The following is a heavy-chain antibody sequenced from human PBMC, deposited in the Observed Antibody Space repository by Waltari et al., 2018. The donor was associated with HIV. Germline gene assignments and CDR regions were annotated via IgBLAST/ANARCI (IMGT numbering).Heavy chain of an antibody. J-gene: IGHJ3*01. CDR3: ARDQDYYDSSGYTCYAFDP. V-gene: IGHV4-38-2*02. Sequence: QVRLQESGPGLVKPSETLSLTCSVSGSSISSRYYWGWIRQAPGKGLEWIGSIYRTGTTYYNPSLKSRVGVSLNMSKNQFSLKLSSVTAADTAVYYCARDQDYYDSSGYTCYAFDPWGQGTMVIVSS. D-gene: IGHD3-22*01. CDR2: IYRTGTT. CDR1: GSSISSRYY.